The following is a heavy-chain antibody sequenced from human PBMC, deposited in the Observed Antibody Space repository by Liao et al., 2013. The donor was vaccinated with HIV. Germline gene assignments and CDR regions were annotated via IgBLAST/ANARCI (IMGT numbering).Heavy chain of an antibody. D-gene: IGHD5-24*01. Sequence: QVQLQQWGAGLLRPSETLSLTCAVYGGSFSGYYWSWIRQSRGKGLEWIGEINYSGSTNLSPTLESRLAISVDTSKNQISLKLASVTAADTAVYYCVRQGAITILPGPTKHYYMDVWGTGTTVTVSS. J-gene: IGHJ6*03. V-gene: IGHV4-34*01. CDR2: INYSGST. CDR1: GGSFSGYY. CDR3: VRQGAITILPGPTKHYYMDV.